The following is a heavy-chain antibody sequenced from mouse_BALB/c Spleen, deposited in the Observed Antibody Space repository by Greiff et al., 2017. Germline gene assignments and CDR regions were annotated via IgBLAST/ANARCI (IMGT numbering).Heavy chain of an antibody. J-gene: IGHJ3*01. Sequence: EVKLMESGPGLVKPSQSLSLTCTVTGYSITSDYAWNWIRQFPGNKLEWMGYISYSGSTSYNPSLKSRISITRDTSKNQFFLQLNSVTTEDTATYYCARGGLYYGNSPFAYWGQGTLVTVSA. CDR2: ISYSGST. CDR1: GYSITSDYA. D-gene: IGHD2-1*01. V-gene: IGHV3-2*02. CDR3: ARGGLYYGNSPFAY.